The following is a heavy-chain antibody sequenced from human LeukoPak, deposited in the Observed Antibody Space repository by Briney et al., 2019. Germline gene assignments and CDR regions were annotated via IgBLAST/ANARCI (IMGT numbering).Heavy chain of an antibody. CDR1: GESFTDHH. CDR3: ARGPDSRKAGY. D-gene: IGHD1-14*01. V-gene: IGHV4-34*01. Sequence: SDTLSLTCGIYGESFTDHHLSWIRQPPGKGLEWIGEISHDEGTNYNPSLKSRVTISLDMSKSQFSLRLTSVTAADTAVYYCARGPDSRKAGYWGPGTLVTVSS. CDR2: ISHDEGT. J-gene: IGHJ4*02.